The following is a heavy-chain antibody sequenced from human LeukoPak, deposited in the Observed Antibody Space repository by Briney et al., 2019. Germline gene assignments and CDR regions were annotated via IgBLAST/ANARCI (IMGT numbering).Heavy chain of an antibody. V-gene: IGHV1-18*01. CDR1: GYTFTSYG. CDR2: ISAYNGNT. J-gene: IGHJ6*03. D-gene: IGHD5-12*01. CDR3: ARDPIVATIRNYYYYMDV. Sequence: GASVKVSCKASGYTFTSYGISWVRQAPGQGLEWMGWISAYNGNTNYAQKLQGRVTMTTDTSTSTAYMELRSLRSDDTAVYYCARDPIVATIRNYYYYMDVWGKGTTVTISS.